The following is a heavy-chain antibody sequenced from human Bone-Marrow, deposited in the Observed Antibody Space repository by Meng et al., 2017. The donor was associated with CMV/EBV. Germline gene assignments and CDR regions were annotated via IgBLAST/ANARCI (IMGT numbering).Heavy chain of an antibody. V-gene: IGHV3-11*04. Sequence: GGLVRLTCAPSGFTFSDYNMSWIRQAPGKGLEWVSYISSSGSTIYYADSVKGRFTISRDNAKNSLYLQMNSLRAEDTAVYYCARERRVSSGRTYYFDYWGQGTLVTVSS. J-gene: IGHJ4*02. CDR2: ISSSGSTI. D-gene: IGHD6-19*01. CDR1: GFTFSDYN. CDR3: ARERRVSSGRTYYFDY.